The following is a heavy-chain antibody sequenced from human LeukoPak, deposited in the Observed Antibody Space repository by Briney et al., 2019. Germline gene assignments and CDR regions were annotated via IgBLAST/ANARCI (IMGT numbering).Heavy chain of an antibody. Sequence: GRSLRLSCAASGFTFSSYAMHWVRQAPGKGLEWVAVISYDGSNKYYADSVKGRFTISRDNSRNTLYLQMNSLRAEDTAVYYCAKDSLYCSGGSCYKYYYYGVDVWGQGTTVTVSS. CDR3: AKDSLYCSGGSCYKYYYYGVDV. V-gene: IGHV3-30-3*01. D-gene: IGHD2-15*01. J-gene: IGHJ6*02. CDR2: ISYDGSNK. CDR1: GFTFSSYA.